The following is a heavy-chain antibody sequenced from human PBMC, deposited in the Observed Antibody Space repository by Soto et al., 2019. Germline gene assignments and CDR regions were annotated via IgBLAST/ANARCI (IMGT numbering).Heavy chain of an antibody. CDR1: GGTFSDYT. CDR2: FIPILDKT. V-gene: IGHV1-69*08. Sequence: QIQLVQSGAEVRKSGSSVKVSCTFSGGTFSDYTINWVRQAPGHGLEWLGRFIPILDKTHYAQKFEGRVTIAADTSPDTSPNTVSLELNSLTSDDTAIYYCATDHSMRYGDYLFDHWGQGALVTVSS. J-gene: IGHJ4*02. D-gene: IGHD4-17*01. CDR3: ATDHSMRYGDYLFDH.